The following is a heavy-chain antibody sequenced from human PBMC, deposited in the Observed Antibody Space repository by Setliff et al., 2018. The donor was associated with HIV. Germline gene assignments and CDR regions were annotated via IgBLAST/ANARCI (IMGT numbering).Heavy chain of an antibody. V-gene: IGHV4-34*01. J-gene: IGHJ5*02. D-gene: IGHD1-7*01. CDR1: GGSFSGYY. CDR2: INHSGST. Sequence: SETLSLTCAVYGGSFSGYYRSWIRQPPGKGLEWIGEINHSGSTNYNPSLKSRVTISVDTSKNQFSLKLSSVTAADTAVYYCAWGGTTGRFDPWGQGTLVTVPQ. CDR3: AWGGTTGRFDP.